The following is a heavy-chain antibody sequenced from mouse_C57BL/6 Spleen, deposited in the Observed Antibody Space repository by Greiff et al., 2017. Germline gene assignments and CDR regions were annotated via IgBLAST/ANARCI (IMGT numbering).Heavy chain of an antibody. CDR3: ARSDYDYDVWFAY. J-gene: IGHJ3*01. CDR2: INPSSGYT. D-gene: IGHD2-4*01. V-gene: IGHV1-7*01. Sequence: VQLQQSGAELAKPGASVKLSCKASGYTFTSYWMHWVKQRPGQGLEWIGYINPSSGYTKYNQKFKDKATLTADKSSSTAYMQLSSLTYEDSAVYYCARSDYDYDVWFAYWGQGTLVTVSA. CDR1: GYTFTSYW.